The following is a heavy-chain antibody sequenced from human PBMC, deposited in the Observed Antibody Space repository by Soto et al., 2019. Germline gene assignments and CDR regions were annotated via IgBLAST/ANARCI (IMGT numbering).Heavy chain of an antibody. J-gene: IGHJ3*02. V-gene: IGHV3-23*01. Sequence: GGSMRLSCAAYGFTFSSYATSWVRQAQGKGLEWVSAISGSGGSTYYADSVKGRFTISRDNSKNALYLQMNSLRAEDTAVYYCAKDSVGPHYDILTGYPSPDDAFDIWGQGTMVTVSS. CDR2: ISGSGGST. CDR3: AKDSVGPHYDILTGYPSPDDAFDI. CDR1: GFTFSSYA. D-gene: IGHD3-9*01.